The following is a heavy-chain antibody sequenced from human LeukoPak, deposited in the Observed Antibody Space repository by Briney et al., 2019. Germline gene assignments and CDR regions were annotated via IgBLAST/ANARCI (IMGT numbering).Heavy chain of an antibody. CDR2: INHSGST. V-gene: IGHV4-34*01. CDR1: GGSFSGYY. J-gene: IGHJ6*03. D-gene: IGHD4-23*01. CDR3: ARGKRWHLYYYYYYMDV. Sequence: SETLSLTCAVYGGSFSGYYWSWIRQPPGKGLEWIGEINHSGSTNYNPSLKSRVTISVDTSKNQFSLKLSSVTAADTAVYYCARGKRWHLYYYYYYMDVWGKGTTVTVSS.